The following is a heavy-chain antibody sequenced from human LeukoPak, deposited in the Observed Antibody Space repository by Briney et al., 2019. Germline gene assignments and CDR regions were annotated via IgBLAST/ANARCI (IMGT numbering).Heavy chain of an antibody. J-gene: IGHJ5*02. D-gene: IGHD1-14*01. V-gene: IGHV3-74*01. Sequence: GGSLRLSCAASGLTFSDFWMHWVRQPPGKGLVWVALVKGDGRTTIYADSVKGRFTISRDNAKNTLYLQMNSLRAEDTAVYYCARDKTGIFGLSAEGGFDPWGQGTLVTVSS. CDR3: ARDKTGIFGLSAEGGFDP. CDR2: VKGDGRTT. CDR1: GLTFSDFW.